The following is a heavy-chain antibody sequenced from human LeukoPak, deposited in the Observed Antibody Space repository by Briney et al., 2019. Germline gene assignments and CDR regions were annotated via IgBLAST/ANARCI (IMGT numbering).Heavy chain of an antibody. Sequence: SETLSLTCTVSGGSISSYYWSWIRQPAGKGLEWIGRIYTSGSTNYNPSLKSRVTMSVDTSKNQFSLKLSSVTAADTAVYYCARDGSSSGFRHWFDPWGQGTLVTVSS. CDR3: ARDGSSSGFRHWFDP. CDR2: IYTSGST. V-gene: IGHV4-4*07. D-gene: IGHD6-19*01. J-gene: IGHJ5*02. CDR1: GGSISSYY.